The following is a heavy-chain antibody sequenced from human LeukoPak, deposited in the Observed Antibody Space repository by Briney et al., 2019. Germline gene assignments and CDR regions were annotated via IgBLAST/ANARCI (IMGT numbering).Heavy chain of an antibody. V-gene: IGHV5-51*01. CDR3: ARHVTTGPHWYFDL. D-gene: IGHD4-17*01. J-gene: IGHJ2*01. CDR2: IYPGDSDT. CDR1: GYSFTSYW. Sequence: GESLKISCKGSGYSFTSYWIGWVRQMPGKGLEWMGIIYPGDSDTRYSPSFQGQVTISADRSINTAYLQWSSREASDTAMYYCARHVTTGPHWYFDLWGRGTLVTVSS.